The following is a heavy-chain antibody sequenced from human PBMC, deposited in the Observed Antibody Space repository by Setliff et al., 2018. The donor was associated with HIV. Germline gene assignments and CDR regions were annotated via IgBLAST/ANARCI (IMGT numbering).Heavy chain of an antibody. D-gene: IGHD1-1*01. CDR2: IYSDGST. J-gene: IGHJ3*02. CDR1: GFTVSSNY. V-gene: IGHV3-53*01. Sequence: GGSLRLSCAASGFTVSSNYMSWVRQAPGKGLEWVSVIYSDGSTYYADSVKGRFTISRDNSKSTLYLQMNSLRAEDTAVYYCAKDPPGDYNGMPGDIWGQGTMVTVSS. CDR3: AKDPPGDYNGMPGDI.